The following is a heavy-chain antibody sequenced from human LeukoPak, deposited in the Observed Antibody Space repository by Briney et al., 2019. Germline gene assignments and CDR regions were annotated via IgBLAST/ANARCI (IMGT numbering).Heavy chain of an antibody. V-gene: IGHV3-48*03. Sequence: PGGSLRLSCTASGFTFSGYEMTWVRQAPGKGLEWMSYISVNGGAMHYADSVRGRFTTSRDDAKNSLYLHMNSLRVEVTAIYYCARKTDRLGAVGRDRYFDLWGRGTLITVSS. CDR2: ISVNGGAM. CDR3: ARKTDRLGAVGRDRYFDL. J-gene: IGHJ2*01. CDR1: GFTFSGYE. D-gene: IGHD6-13*01.